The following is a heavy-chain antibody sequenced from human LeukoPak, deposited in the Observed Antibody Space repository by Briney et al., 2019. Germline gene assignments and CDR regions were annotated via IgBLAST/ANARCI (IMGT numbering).Heavy chain of an antibody. V-gene: IGHV4-61*02. J-gene: IGHJ5*02. CDR2: IYTSGST. CDR1: GGSISSGSYY. Sequence: SETLSLTCTVSGGSISSGSYYWSWIRQPAGKGLEWIGRIYTSGSTNYNPSLKSRVTISVDTSKNQFSLKLSSVTAADTAVYYCAREFTTIFLLDPWGQGTLVTVSS. CDR3: AREFTTIFLLDP. D-gene: IGHD3-3*01.